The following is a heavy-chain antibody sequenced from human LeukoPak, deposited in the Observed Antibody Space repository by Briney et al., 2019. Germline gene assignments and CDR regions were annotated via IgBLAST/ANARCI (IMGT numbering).Heavy chain of an antibody. V-gene: IGHV4-34*01. D-gene: IGHD4-11*01. Sequence: PSETLSLTCAVSGGSFSGYYWSWIGQPPAKGREWIAEIHHSGSTNDNPSLKSRVTISVDTSKNQFSLKLSSVTAADTAVYYCARVSMTTDYWGQGTLVTVSS. CDR3: ARVSMTTDY. CDR2: IHHSGST. CDR1: GGSFSGYY. J-gene: IGHJ4*02.